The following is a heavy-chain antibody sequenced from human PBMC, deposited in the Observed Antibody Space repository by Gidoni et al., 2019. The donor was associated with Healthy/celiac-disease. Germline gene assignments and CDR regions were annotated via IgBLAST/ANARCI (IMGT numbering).Heavy chain of an antibody. J-gene: IGHJ5*02. V-gene: IGHV4-31*03. CDR2: IDYSGST. D-gene: IGHD3-10*01. CDR1: GGSISSGGYY. CDR3: ASWKRVRGVIPWFDP. Sequence: QVQLQESGPGLVKPSQTLSLPCTVSGGSISSGGYYWSWIRQHPGKGLEWIGYIDYSGSTYYNPSLKSRVTISVDTSKNQFSLKLSSVTAADTAVYYCASWKRVRGVIPWFDPWGQGTLVTVSS.